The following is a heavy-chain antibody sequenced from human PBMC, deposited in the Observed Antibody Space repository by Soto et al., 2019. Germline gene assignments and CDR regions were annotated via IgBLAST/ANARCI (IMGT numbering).Heavy chain of an antibody. CDR2: IIPILGIA. CDR1: GGTFSSYT. J-gene: IGHJ4*02. Sequence: GASVKVSCKASGGTFSSYTISWVRQAPGQGLEWMGRIIPILGIANYAQKFQGRVTITADKSTSTAYMELSSLRSEDTAVYYCARDPGSDGSGVSDYWGQGTLVTVSS. V-gene: IGHV1-69*04. D-gene: IGHD3-10*01. CDR3: ARDPGSDGSGVSDY.